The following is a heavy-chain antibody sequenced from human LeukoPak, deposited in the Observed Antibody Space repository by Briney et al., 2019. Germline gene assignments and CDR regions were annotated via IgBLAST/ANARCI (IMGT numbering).Heavy chain of an antibody. CDR1: GFTFSDYY. D-gene: IGHD6-6*01. CDR2: ISSSGSTI. CDR3: AGIEYSSSSAFDY. Sequence: GGSLRLSCAASGFTFSDYYMSCIREAPGKGREGVSYISSSGSTIYYADSVKGRFTISRDNAKNSLYLQMNSLRAEDTAVYYCAGIEYSSSSAFDYWGQGTLVTVSS. J-gene: IGHJ4*02. V-gene: IGHV3-11*01.